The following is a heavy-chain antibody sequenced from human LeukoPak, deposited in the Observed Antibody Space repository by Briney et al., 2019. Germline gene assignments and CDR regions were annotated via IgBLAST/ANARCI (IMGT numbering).Heavy chain of an antibody. CDR3: AKEGYNWNYVGYFDY. Sequence: GGSLRLSCAASGFIFSSYGMHWVRQAPGKGLEWVAVIWYDGSDKYYADPVKGRFTISRDNSKNTLYLQMNSLRAEDTAVYYCAKEGYNWNYVGYFDYWGQGTLVTVSS. CDR2: IWYDGSDK. V-gene: IGHV3-33*06. J-gene: IGHJ4*02. CDR1: GFIFSSYG. D-gene: IGHD1-7*01.